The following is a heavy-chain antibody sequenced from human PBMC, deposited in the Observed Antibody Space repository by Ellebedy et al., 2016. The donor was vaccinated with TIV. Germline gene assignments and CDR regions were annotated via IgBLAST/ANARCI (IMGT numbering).Heavy chain of an antibody. J-gene: IGHJ3*02. V-gene: IGHV3-30*18. CDR2: ISYDGRDQ. Sequence: GESLKISCAASGFTFSDYGIHWVRQAPGKGLEWVAAISYDGRDQSYADSVKGRFTISRDNSKNTLYLQMNRLRAEETAVYYCAKSVYSGSYHDAFDIWGQGTMVTVSS. CDR1: GFTFSDYG. CDR3: AKSVYSGSYHDAFDI. D-gene: IGHD1-26*01.